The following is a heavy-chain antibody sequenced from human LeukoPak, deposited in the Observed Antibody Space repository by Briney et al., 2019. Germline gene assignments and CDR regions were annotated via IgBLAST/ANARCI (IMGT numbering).Heavy chain of an antibody. CDR3: ANQPGGSGSS. V-gene: IGHV3-21*01. CDR2: ISSSSSYI. D-gene: IGHD3-10*01. J-gene: IGHJ4*02. CDR1: GFTFSSYS. Sequence: PGGSLRLSCAASGFTFSSYSMNWVRQAPGKGLEWVSSISSSSSYIYYADSVKGRFTISRDNAKNSLYLQMNSLRAEDTAVYYCANQPGGSGSSWGRGTLVTVSS.